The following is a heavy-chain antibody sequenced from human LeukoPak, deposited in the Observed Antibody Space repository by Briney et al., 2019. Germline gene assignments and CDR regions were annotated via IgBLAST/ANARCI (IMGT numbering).Heavy chain of an antibody. J-gene: IGHJ4*02. CDR2: IIHRGST. Sequence: SEALSLTCAVYGGSFSGYYWSWIRQPPGKGLEWIGEIIHRGSTNYNPSLKSRLTISVDTSKNQFSLKLSSVTAADTAVYYCARGDTVAARPGRFDYWGQGTLVTVSS. CDR3: ARGDTVAARPGRFDY. D-gene: IGHD6-6*01. V-gene: IGHV4-34*01. CDR1: GGSFSGYY.